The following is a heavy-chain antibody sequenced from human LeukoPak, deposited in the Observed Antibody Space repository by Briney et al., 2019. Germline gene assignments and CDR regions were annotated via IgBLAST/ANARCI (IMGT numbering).Heavy chain of an antibody. CDR3: ARDRCSSTSCYIYYYYYGMDV. CDR2: MTRSSAI. V-gene: IGHV3-48*02. J-gene: IGHJ6*02. CDR1: GFSFTSYS. D-gene: IGHD2-2*02. Sequence: GGSLRLSCTASGFSFTSYSMNWVRQAPGKGLEWVATMTRSSAIFYADSVKGRFTISRDNAKNSVYLQMNSLRDEDTAVYYCARDRCSSTSCYIYYYYYGMDVWGQGTTVTVSS.